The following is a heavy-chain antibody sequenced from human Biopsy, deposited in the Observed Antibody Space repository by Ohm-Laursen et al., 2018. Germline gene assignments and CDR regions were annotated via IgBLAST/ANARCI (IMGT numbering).Heavy chain of an antibody. D-gene: IGHD2-8*01. Sequence: SLRLSCAASGFTFSDYAMHWVRQAPGKGLEWVAVIWHDGSNKYYADSVKGRFTLSRDNAKSTLYLQMNSLRVEDTAVYYCARDGEAKYCKHGVCPSDFWGQGTLVTVSS. V-gene: IGHV3-33*01. J-gene: IGHJ4*02. CDR2: IWHDGSNK. CDR1: GFTFSDYA. CDR3: ARDGEAKYCKHGVCPSDF.